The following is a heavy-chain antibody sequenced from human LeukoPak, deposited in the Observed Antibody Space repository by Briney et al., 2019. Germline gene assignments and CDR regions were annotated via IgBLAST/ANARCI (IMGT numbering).Heavy chain of an antibody. CDR3: ARGYCSGGTCYLVENWLDP. J-gene: IGHJ5*02. D-gene: IGHD2-15*01. V-gene: IGHV1-2*06. CDR1: GYTRTAYY. Sequence: GASVKVSCKASGYTRTAYYIYWVRQAPGQGLEWMGRINPNSGGTDYAQNFQGRVTMTRDTSISTAYMELSRLRSDDTAVYYCARGYCSGGTCYLVENWLDPWGQGTLVTVSS. CDR2: INPNSGGT.